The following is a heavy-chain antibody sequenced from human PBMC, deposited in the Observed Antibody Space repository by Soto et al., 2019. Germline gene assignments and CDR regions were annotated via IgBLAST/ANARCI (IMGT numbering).Heavy chain of an antibody. Sequence: QVQLQESGPGLVKPSQTLSLTCTVSGGSISSGGYYWSWIRQHPGKGLEWIGYMYYSGSAYYNPSLKGRVTISVDTSKNQFSLKLSSVTAADTAVYYCATQTGFTNWFDPWGQGTLVTVPS. V-gene: IGHV4-31*03. D-gene: IGHD1-1*01. J-gene: IGHJ5*02. CDR1: GGSISSGGYY. CDR3: ATQTGFTNWFDP. CDR2: MYYSGSA.